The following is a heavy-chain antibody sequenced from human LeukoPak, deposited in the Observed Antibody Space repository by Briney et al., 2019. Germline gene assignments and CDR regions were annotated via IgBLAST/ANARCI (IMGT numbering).Heavy chain of an antibody. J-gene: IGHJ4*02. Sequence: GGSLRLSCSASGFTFSSYAMHWVRQAPGKGREYVSAISSNGGSTYYADSVKGRFTISRDNSKNTLYLQMSSLRAEDTAVYYCVKDRCSSTSCYDGETSYFDYWGQGTLVTVSS. V-gene: IGHV3-64D*06. CDR3: VKDRCSSTSCYDGETSYFDY. CDR2: ISSNGGST. CDR1: GFTFSSYA. D-gene: IGHD2-2*01.